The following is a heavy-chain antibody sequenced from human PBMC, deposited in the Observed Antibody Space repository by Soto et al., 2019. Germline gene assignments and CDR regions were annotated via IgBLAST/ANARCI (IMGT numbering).Heavy chain of an antibody. J-gene: IGHJ5*01. Sequence: EVQLLESGGGLVQPGGSLRLSCAASGFTFSSYAMSWVRQAPGKGLEWVSAFSGSGASTYYADSVKGRFTISRDNSKKTHYLQMTRLIAEATAVYYCAKDLPGEPLPTPFDSWGQGPLVTVSS. D-gene: IGHD1-26*01. V-gene: IGHV3-23*01. CDR1: GFTFSSYA. CDR2: FSGSGAST. CDR3: AKDLPGEPLPTPFDS.